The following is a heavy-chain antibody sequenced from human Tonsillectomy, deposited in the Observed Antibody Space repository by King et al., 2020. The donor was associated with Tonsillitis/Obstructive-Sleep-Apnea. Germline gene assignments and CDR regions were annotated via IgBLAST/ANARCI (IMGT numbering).Heavy chain of an antibody. CDR3: ARGRGNYYYMDV. D-gene: IGHD3-10*01. CDR2: INHSGST. CDR1: GGSFSGHY. Sequence: VQLQQWGAGLLKPSETLSLTCDVYGGSFSGHYWSWIRQPPGKGLEWIWEINHSGSTNYNPSLKSRVTISVDTSKNQFSLKLSSLTAADTTVYYCARGRGNYYYMDVWGKGTTVTVSS. V-gene: IGHV4-34*01. J-gene: IGHJ6*03.